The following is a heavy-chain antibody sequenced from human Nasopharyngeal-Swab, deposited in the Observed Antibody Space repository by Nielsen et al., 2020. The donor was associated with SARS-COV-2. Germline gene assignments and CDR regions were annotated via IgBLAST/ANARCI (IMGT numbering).Heavy chain of an antibody. J-gene: IGHJ5*02. CDR1: GCSISSYY. D-gene: IGHD3-9*01. CDR3: ARIELRYFDGVVSNGWFDP. CDR2: IYYSGST. Sequence: SETLSLTCTVSGCSISSYYWTWIRQPPGKGLEWIGYIYYSGSTNYNPSLKRRVTISVDTSKNQFSLRLSSLTAADTAVYYCARIELRYFDGVVSNGWFDPWGQGTLVTVSS. V-gene: IGHV4-59*01.